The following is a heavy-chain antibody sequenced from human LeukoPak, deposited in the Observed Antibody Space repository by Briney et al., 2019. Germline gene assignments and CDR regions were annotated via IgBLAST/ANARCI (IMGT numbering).Heavy chain of an antibody. CDR3: ATNSLGYCSGGSCYGY. CDR2: INPNSGGT. Sequence: ASVKVSCKASGYTFTGYYMHWVRQAPGQGLEWMGWINPNSGGTNYAQKFQGRVTMTRDTSISTAYMELSRLRSDDTAVYYCATNSLGYCSGGSCYGYWGQGTLVTVSS. J-gene: IGHJ4*02. CDR1: GYTFTGYY. D-gene: IGHD2-15*01. V-gene: IGHV1-2*02.